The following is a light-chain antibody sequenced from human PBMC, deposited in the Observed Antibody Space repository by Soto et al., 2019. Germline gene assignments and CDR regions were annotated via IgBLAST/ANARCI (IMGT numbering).Light chain of an antibody. J-gene: IGKJ1*01. Sequence: DIQMTQSPSTLSASVGDRVTITCRASQTISNWLAWYQQKPGKAPKLLIYDASSLEGGVPSRFSGSGSGTEITLTLSSLQPDDFPTYYCQQYYSYWTFGQGTKVEIK. CDR2: DAS. V-gene: IGKV1-5*01. CDR1: QTISNW. CDR3: QQYYSYWT.